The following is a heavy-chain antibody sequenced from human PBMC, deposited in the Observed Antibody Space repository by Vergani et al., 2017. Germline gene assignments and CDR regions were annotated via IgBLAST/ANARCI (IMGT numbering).Heavy chain of an antibody. J-gene: IGHJ4*02. Sequence: DVQLVESGGGLVQPGRSLRLSCAASGFTFADYAMHWVRQAPGKGLEWVSGISGNSGSIGYADSVKGRFTIYRDKAKNSLHLQMNSLRAEDTALYYCAKVTGSGSYYNGGDYFDYWGQGTLVTVSS. CDR2: ISGNSGSI. CDR3: AKVTGSGSYYNGGDYFDY. CDR1: GFTFADYA. V-gene: IGHV3-9*01. D-gene: IGHD3-10*01.